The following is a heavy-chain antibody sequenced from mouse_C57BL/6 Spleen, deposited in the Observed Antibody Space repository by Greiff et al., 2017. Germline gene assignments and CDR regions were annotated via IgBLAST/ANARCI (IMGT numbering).Heavy chain of an antibody. CDR2: SRNKANDYTT. J-gene: IGHJ1*03. Sequence: EVNVVESGGGLVQSGRSLRLSCATSGFTFSDFYMEWVRQAPGKGLEWIAASRNKANDYTTEYSASVKGRFIVSRDTSQSILYLQMNALRAEDTAIYYCARDASYYWYFDVWGTGTTVTVSS. CDR1: GFTFSDFY. V-gene: IGHV7-1*01. CDR3: ARDASYYWYFDV.